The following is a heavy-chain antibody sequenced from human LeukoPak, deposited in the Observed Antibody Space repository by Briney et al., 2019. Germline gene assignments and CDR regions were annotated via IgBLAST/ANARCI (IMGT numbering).Heavy chain of an antibody. V-gene: IGHV1-8*01. Sequence: GASVKVSCKAPGYTFTSYDINWVRQATGQGLEWMGWMNPNSGNTGYAQKFQGRVTMTRNTSISTAYMELSSLRSEDTAVYYCARAVRYCSSTSCPRKFDYRGQGTLVTVSS. CDR1: GYTFTSYD. D-gene: IGHD2-2*01. J-gene: IGHJ4*02. CDR3: ARAVRYCSSTSCPRKFDY. CDR2: MNPNSGNT.